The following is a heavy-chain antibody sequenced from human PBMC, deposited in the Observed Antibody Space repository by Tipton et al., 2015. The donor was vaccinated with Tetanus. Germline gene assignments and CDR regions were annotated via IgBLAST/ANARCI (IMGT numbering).Heavy chain of an antibody. D-gene: IGHD5-18*01. V-gene: IGHV3-23*01. Sequence: CAASGFTFSGYAMSWVRQAPGKGLEWVSAISGSGGSTYYADSVKGRFTISRDNSKNTLYLQMNSLRAEDTAVYYCAKVPKWDTAMVTGPFDYWGQGTLVTVSS. J-gene: IGHJ4*02. CDR1: GFTFSGYA. CDR3: AKVPKWDTAMVTGPFDY. CDR2: ISGSGGST.